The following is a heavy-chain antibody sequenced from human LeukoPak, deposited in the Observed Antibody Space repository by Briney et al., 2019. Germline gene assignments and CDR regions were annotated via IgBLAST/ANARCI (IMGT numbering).Heavy chain of an antibody. CDR2: IIPIFGTA. CDR3: ARHYGSGSYDYFDY. V-gene: IGHV1-69*05. Sequence: ASVKVSCKASGGTFSSYAISWVRQAPGQGLEWMGGIIPIFGTANYAQKFQGRVTITTDESTSTAYMELSSLRSEDTAVYYCARHYGSGSYDYFDYWGQGTLVTVPS. CDR1: GGTFSSYA. D-gene: IGHD3-10*01. J-gene: IGHJ4*02.